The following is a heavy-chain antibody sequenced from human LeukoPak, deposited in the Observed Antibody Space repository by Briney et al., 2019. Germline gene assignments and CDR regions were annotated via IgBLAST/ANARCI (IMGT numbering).Heavy chain of an antibody. D-gene: IGHD6-6*01. J-gene: IGHJ3*02. CDR2: IYYSGST. Sequence: SQTLSLTCTVSGGSISSGDYYWSWIRQPPGKGLEWIGYIYYSGSTNYDPSLKSRVTISQDTSKNQVSLKLSSVTAADTAVYYCARDPRYSSSAHVFDIWGRGTMVTVSS. CDR1: GGSISSGDYY. V-gene: IGHV4-30-4*08. CDR3: ARDPRYSSSAHVFDI.